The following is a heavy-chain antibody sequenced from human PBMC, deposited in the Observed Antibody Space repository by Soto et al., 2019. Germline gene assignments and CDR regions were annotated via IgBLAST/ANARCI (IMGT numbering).Heavy chain of an antibody. V-gene: IGHV4-39*01. Sequence: SETLSLTCTVSGGSSSSSDCNWGWIRQPPGKELEWIGTMYYNGNIYFNPSLNSRVTVSLHTSKSQFCLTLSPVTAADTAVYYCARIALYSRAFDIWGQGTTVT. D-gene: IGHD2-15*01. CDR2: MYYNGNI. J-gene: IGHJ3*02. CDR1: GGSSSSSDCN. CDR3: ARIALYSRAFDI.